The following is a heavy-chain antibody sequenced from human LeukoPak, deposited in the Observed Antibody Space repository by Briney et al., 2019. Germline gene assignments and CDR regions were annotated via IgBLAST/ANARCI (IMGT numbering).Heavy chain of an antibody. CDR1: GFTFSSCA. V-gene: IGHV3-23*01. J-gene: IGHJ4*02. D-gene: IGHD3-22*01. CDR3: AKGTGYYDSSGYYYFDY. Sequence: GGSLRLSCAASGFTFSSCAMSWVRRAPGKGLEWVSAISGSGGSTYYADSVKGRFTISRDNSKNTLSLQMNSLRAEDTAVYYCAKGTGYYDSSGYYYFDYWGQGTLVTVSS. CDR2: ISGSGGST.